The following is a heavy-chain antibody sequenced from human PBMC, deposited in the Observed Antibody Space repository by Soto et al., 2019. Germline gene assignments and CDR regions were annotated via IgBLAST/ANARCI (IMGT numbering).Heavy chain of an antibody. CDR3: ARRYDSSGYYSLNWFDP. D-gene: IGHD3-22*01. V-gene: IGHV5-51*01. CDR1: GYSFTGYW. J-gene: IGHJ5*02. CDR2: IYPGDSDT. Sequence: GESLKISCKGSGYSFTGYWIGWVRQMPGKGLEWMGIIYPGDSDTRYSPSFQGQVTISADKSISTAYLQWSSLKASDTAMYYCARRYDSSGYYSLNWFDPWGQGTLVTVSS.